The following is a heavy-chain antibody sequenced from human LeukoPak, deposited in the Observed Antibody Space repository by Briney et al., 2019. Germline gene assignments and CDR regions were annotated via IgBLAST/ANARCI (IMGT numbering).Heavy chain of an antibody. CDR1: GYSFTSQW. CDR2: IYPGDSDT. J-gene: IGHJ4*02. CDR3: ARMDSSGWYASYFDY. D-gene: IGHD6-19*01. Sequence: GESLKISCKGSGYSFTSQWIGWVRQMPGKGLEWMGIIYPGDSDTRYSPSFQGQVTISADKSISTAYLQWSSLKASDTAMYYCARMDSSGWYASYFDYWGQGTLVTVSS. V-gene: IGHV5-51*01.